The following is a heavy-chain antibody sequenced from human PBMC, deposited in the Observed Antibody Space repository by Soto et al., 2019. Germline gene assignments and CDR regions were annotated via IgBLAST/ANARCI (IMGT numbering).Heavy chain of an antibody. CDR1: GFTYESYA. CDR2: INSGGTVA. Sequence: EVQLLESGGGLVQPGGSLRLSCAASGFTYESYAMSWVRQAPGKGLEWVSGINSGGTVAHYADSVKGRFAISRDNSKNTLSLEMNSLRADVTGLYYCAISTGGFGGLFVVPSDYWGQGTLVTVSS. CDR3: AISTGGFGGLFVVPSDY. J-gene: IGHJ4*02. D-gene: IGHD3-16*02. V-gene: IGHV3-23*01.